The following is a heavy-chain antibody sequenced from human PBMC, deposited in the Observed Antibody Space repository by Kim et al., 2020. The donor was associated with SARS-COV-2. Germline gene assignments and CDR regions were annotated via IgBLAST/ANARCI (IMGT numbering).Heavy chain of an antibody. V-gene: IGHV3-74*01. Sequence: DAGTGPFTIARDNAKNTMYLQMNSLRAEDTALYYCVREPSTSGSYYFDSWGQGTLVTVSS. CDR3: VREPSTSGSYYFDS. J-gene: IGHJ4*02. D-gene: IGHD6-19*01.